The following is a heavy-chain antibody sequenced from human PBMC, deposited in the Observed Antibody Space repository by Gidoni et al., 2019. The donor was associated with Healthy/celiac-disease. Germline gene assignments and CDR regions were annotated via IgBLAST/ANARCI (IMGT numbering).Heavy chain of an antibody. V-gene: IGHV4-31*03. Sequence: QVQLQESGPGLVKPSPTLSLTCTVSGGSISSGGYYWSWIRQHPGKGLEWIGYIYYSGSTYYNPSLKSRVTISVDTSKNQFSLKLSSVTAADPAVYYCARDRPRRWFDPWGQGTLVTVSS. CDR1: GGSISSGGYY. CDR2: IYYSGST. J-gene: IGHJ5*02. CDR3: ARDRPRRWFDP.